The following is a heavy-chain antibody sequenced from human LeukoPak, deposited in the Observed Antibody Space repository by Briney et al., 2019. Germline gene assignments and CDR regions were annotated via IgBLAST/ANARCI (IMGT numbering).Heavy chain of an antibody. V-gene: IGHV4-61*02. J-gene: IGHJ4*02. CDR1: GGSISSGSYY. CDR2: IYTSGST. Sequence: SETLSLTCTVSGGSISSGSYYWSWIRRPAGKGLEWIGRIYTSGSTNYNPSLKSRVTISVDTSKNQFSLKLSSVTAADTAVYYCANSVGVVLLYYWGQGTLVTVSS. CDR3: ANSVGVVLLYY. D-gene: IGHD2-21*01.